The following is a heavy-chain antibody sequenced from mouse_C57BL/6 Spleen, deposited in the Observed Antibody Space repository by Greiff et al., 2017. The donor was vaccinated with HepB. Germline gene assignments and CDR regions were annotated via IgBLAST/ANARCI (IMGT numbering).Heavy chain of an antibody. J-gene: IGHJ3*01. CDR3: ASYDGYYVRFAY. CDR1: GYTFTSYW. V-gene: IGHV1-53*01. Sequence: VQLQQPGTELLKPGASVKLSCKASGYTFTSYWMHWVKQRPGQGLEWIGNINPSNGGTNYNEKFKSKATLTVDKSSSTAYMQLSSLTSEDSAVYYCASYDGYYVRFAYWGQGTLVTVSA. D-gene: IGHD2-3*01. CDR2: INPSNGGT.